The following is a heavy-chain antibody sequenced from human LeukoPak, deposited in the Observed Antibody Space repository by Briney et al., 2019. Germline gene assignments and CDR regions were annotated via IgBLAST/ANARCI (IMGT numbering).Heavy chain of an antibody. CDR3: ARVRRDGYNFGAGDY. Sequence: GGSLRLSCAASGFTFSSYWMSWVRQAPGKGLEWVTVISYDGSNKYYADSVKGRFTISRDNSKNTLYLQMNSLRAEDTAVYYCARVRRDGYNFGAGDYWGQGTLVTVSS. CDR1: GFTFSSYW. CDR2: ISYDGSNK. V-gene: IGHV3-30-3*01. J-gene: IGHJ4*02. D-gene: IGHD5-24*01.